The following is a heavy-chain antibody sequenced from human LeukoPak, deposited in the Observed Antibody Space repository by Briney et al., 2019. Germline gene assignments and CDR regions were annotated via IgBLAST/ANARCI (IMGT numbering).Heavy chain of an antibody. CDR3: AKDLSGSYFDY. V-gene: IGHV3-23*01. CDR1: GFTFSSYS. Sequence: GGSLRLSCAASGFTFSSYSMSWIRQAPGKGLEWVSAISGSGGSTYYADSVKGRFTISRDNSKNTLYLQMNSLRAEDTAVYYCAKDLSGSYFDYWGQGTLVTVSS. CDR2: ISGSGGST. J-gene: IGHJ4*02. D-gene: IGHD1-26*01.